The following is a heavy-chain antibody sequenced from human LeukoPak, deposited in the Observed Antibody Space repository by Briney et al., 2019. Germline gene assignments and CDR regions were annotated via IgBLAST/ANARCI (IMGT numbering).Heavy chain of an antibody. D-gene: IGHD3-16*01. J-gene: IGHJ6*03. CDR2: IIPIFGTA. V-gene: IGHV1-69*01. Sequence: SVKVSCKASGGTFSSYAISWVRQAPGQGLEWMGGIIPIFGTANYAQKFQGRVTITADESTSTAYMELSSLRSEDTAVYYCARDGAAIPRGMTRDYYYCMDVWGKGTTVTVS. CDR1: GGTFSSYA. CDR3: ARDGAAIPRGMTRDYYYCMDV.